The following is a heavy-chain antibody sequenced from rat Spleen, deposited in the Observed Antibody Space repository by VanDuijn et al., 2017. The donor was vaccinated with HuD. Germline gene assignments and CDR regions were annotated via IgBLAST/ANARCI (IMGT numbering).Heavy chain of an antibody. J-gene: IGHJ3*01. CDR1: GFTFNNYW. Sequence: EVQLVESGGGLVQPGRSLKLSCVASGFTFNNYWMTWVRQAPTKGLEWVASISTGGGNTYYRDSVKGRFTISRDNAKSTLYLQMDSLRSEDTATFYCARLGTEAIGNWFSYWGQGTLVTVSS. V-gene: IGHV5-25*01. D-gene: IGHD1-11*01. CDR2: ISTGGGNT. CDR3: ARLGTEAIGNWFSY.